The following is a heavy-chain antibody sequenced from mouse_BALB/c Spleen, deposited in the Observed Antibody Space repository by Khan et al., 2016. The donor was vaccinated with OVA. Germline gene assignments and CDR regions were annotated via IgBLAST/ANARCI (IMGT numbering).Heavy chain of an antibody. CDR3: ARGNWAY. V-gene: IGHV5-17*02. Sequence: EVELVGSGGGLVQPGGSRKLSCAASGFTFSSFGMHWVRQAPEKGLEWVAYINSGSSTIYYADPVKGRFTISRDNPKNPLFLQMTSLRSEDTAMYYCARGNWAYWGQGTTLTVSS. CDR1: GFTFSSFG. CDR2: INSGSSTI. D-gene: IGHD4-1*01. J-gene: IGHJ2*01.